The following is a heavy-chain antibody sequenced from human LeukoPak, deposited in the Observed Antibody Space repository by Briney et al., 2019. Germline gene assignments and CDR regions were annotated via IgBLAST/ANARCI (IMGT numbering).Heavy chain of an antibody. CDR2: IKQDGSEK. D-gene: IGHD2-15*01. CDR1: GFTFSTYW. CDR3: ARQRRYCSGDSCYQRTFDF. Sequence: GGSLRLSCAASGFTFSTYWMSWVRQAPGKGLEWVANIKQDGSEKYYVDSVKGRFTISRDNAKNSVYMQMNSLRAEDTAVYSCARQRRYCSGDSCYQRTFDFWGQGTLVTVSS. V-gene: IGHV3-7*01. J-gene: IGHJ4*02.